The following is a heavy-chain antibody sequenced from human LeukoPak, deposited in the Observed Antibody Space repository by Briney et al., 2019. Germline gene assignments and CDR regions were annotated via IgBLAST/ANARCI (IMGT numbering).Heavy chain of an antibody. V-gene: IGHV3-7*01. CDR2: IKQDGSEK. Sequence: GGSLRLSCAASGFTFSSYWMSRVRQAPGKGLEWVANIKQDGSEKYYVDSVKGRFTISRDNAKNSLYLQMNSLRAEDTAVYYCARAEGSSWHGVGFDPWGQGTLVTVSS. J-gene: IGHJ5*02. CDR3: ARAEGSSWHGVGFDP. D-gene: IGHD6-13*01. CDR1: GFTFSSYW.